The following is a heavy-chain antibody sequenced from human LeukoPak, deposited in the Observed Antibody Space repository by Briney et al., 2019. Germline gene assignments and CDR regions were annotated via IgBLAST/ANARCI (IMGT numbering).Heavy chain of an antibody. Sequence: GGSLRLSCAASGLTFSSYSMAWVRQAPGKGLEWVSVINDRGGYIQDADSVKGRFTISRDNYQNTLFLQMNSLRAEDTAVYYCVRERDRGIDVADDFDYWGQGTLVTVSS. D-gene: IGHD6-19*01. J-gene: IGHJ4*02. V-gene: IGHV3-23*01. CDR1: GLTFSSYS. CDR2: INDRGGYI. CDR3: VRERDRGIDVADDFDY.